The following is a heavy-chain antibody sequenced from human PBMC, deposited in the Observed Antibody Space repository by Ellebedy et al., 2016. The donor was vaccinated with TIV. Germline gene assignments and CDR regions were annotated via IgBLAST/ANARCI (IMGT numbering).Heavy chain of an antibody. CDR1: GYTFTRYA. D-gene: IGHD3-22*01. V-gene: IGHV1-3*01. CDR3: ARLSRVYDSSGYNWFDP. CDR2: INAGNGNT. J-gene: IGHJ5*02. Sequence: AASVKVSCKTSGYTFTRYAMHWVRQAPGQRLEWMGWINAGNGNTKYSQKFQGRVTITRDTSASTAYMELSSLRSEDTAVYYCARLSRVYDSSGYNWFDPWGQGTLVTVSS.